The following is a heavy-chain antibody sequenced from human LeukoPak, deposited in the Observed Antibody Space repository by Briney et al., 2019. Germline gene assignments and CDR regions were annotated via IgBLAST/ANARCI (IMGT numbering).Heavy chain of an antibody. J-gene: IGHJ4*02. CDR3: VSYYYDRSVYTDY. Sequence: SQTLSLTCSVSGGSINRGNYYWSWVRQHPGKGPEWIGYIYYSGLTHSNPSLKSRVTVSLDTSKNQFSPRLSSVTAADSAVYYCVSYYYDRSVYTDYWGQGTLVTVSS. CDR2: IYYSGLT. CDR1: GGSINRGNYY. V-gene: IGHV4-31*03. D-gene: IGHD3-22*01.